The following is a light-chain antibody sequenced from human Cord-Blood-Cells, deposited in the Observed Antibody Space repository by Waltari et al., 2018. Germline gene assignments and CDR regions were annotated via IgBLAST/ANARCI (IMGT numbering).Light chain of an antibody. V-gene: IGLV2-14*01. CDR2: DVS. J-gene: IGLJ3*02. CDR3: RSKSSSSTWV. Sequence: QSALTQPASVSGSPGQSITISCTGTSSDVGGYNYVSWYQQHPGKAPKLMIYDVSKRPSGVFNRFSGPKAGKHACPTLSWLQAEDEADYYWRSKSSSSTWVFGGGTKLTVL. CDR1: SSDVGGYNY.